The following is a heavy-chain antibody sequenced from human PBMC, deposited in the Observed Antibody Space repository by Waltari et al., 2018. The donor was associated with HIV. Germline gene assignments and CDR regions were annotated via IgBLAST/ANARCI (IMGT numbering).Heavy chain of an antibody. CDR3: VRNLWFGEIRWFDP. V-gene: IGHV4-4*07. CDR1: GGSFISYY. J-gene: IGHJ5*02. Sequence: QVQLQESGPGLVRPSETLSLTCTVSGGSFISYYWSWIRQPAGKGLEWIGRIYYTGNTNYNPSLKSRVTMSVDAYNNQFSLRLNSVTAADTAVYYCVRNLWFGEIRWFDPWGQGTLVTVSS. D-gene: IGHD3-10*01. CDR2: IYYTGNT.